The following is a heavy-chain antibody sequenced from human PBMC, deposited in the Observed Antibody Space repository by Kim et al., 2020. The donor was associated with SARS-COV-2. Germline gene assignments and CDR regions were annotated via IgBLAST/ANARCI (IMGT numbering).Heavy chain of an antibody. CDR1: GFTFSDYY. Sequence: GGSLRLSCAASGFTFSDYYMSWIRQAPGKGLEWVSYISSSSSYTNYADSVKGRFTISRDNAKNSLYLQMNSLRAEDTAVYYCARGLEDYDSSGYPLSRWFDPWGQGTLVTVSS. J-gene: IGHJ5*02. CDR3: ARGLEDYDSSGYPLSRWFDP. CDR2: ISSSSSYT. V-gene: IGHV3-11*05. D-gene: IGHD3-22*01.